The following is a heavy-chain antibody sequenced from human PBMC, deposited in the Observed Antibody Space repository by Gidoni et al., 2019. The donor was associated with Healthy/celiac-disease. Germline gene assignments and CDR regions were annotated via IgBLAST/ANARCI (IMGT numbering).Heavy chain of an antibody. CDR2: IYTSGST. V-gene: IGHV4-61*02. Sequence: QVQLQESGPGLVKPSQTLSLTCTVSGGPISSGRYYWSWIRQPAGKGLEWIGRIYTSGSTNYNPSLKSRVTISVDTSKNQFSLKLSSVTAADTAVYYCARSYYDFWSGYQNWFDPWGQGTLVTVSS. CDR3: ARSYYDFWSGYQNWFDP. CDR1: GGPISSGRYY. D-gene: IGHD3-3*01. J-gene: IGHJ5*02.